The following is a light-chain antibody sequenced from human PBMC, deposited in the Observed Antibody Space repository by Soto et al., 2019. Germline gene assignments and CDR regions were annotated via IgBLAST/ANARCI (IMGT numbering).Light chain of an antibody. CDR1: QFLSSY. CDR3: HQRNK. CDR2: DTS. V-gene: IGKV3-11*01. Sequence: ELVLTQSPATLSFSPGESSTLSCRASQFLSSYLAWYQQKPGQPPRLLIYDTSNRAAGVPARFSGSRSGTDFTLTISSLEPEDFAVYFCHQRNKFGQGTRLEIK. J-gene: IGKJ5*01.